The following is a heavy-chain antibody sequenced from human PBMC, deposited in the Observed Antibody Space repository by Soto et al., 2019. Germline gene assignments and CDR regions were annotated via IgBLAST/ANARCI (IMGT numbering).Heavy chain of an antibody. CDR1: GITFSNAW. D-gene: IGHD6-13*01. CDR2: IRRKTDGGTT. V-gene: IGHV3-15*01. Sequence: EVQLVEPGGGLVEPGGSLRLSSAASGITFSNAWMNWVRKAPGKGLEYIGRIRRKTDGGTTEYAAPVEGRFTVSRDDSKKTLYPQIRCLKIEERAVYYCTTSLPGTNVVDHWGQGTLVTVSS. CDR3: TTSLPGTNVVDH. J-gene: IGHJ3*01.